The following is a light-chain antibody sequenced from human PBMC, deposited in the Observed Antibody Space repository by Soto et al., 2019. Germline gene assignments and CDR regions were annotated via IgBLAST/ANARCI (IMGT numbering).Light chain of an antibody. CDR3: QQYGSSPFT. CDR1: QSVSSSY. Sequence: IVLTQSPGTLSLSPGERATLSCRASQSVSSSYLAWYQQKPGQAPRLLIYGASSRANGIPDRFSGSGSGTDFTLTISRLEPEDFAVYYCQQYGSSPFTYGPGTKVDIK. CDR2: GAS. J-gene: IGKJ3*01. V-gene: IGKV3-20*01.